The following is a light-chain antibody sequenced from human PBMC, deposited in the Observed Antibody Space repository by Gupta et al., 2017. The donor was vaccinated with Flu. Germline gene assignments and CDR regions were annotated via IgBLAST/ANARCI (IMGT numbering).Light chain of an antibody. Sequence: QSALTQPASVSGSPGQSITISCTGTSSDAGGYDSVSWYQQHPGKTPKVMIYDVSNRPSGVSNRFSGSKSGNTASLTISGLQAEDEADYYCSSYTDSHTLLFGGGTKLTAL. CDR2: DVS. J-gene: IGLJ2*01. CDR1: SSDAGGYDS. V-gene: IGLV2-14*01. CDR3: SSYTDSHTLL.